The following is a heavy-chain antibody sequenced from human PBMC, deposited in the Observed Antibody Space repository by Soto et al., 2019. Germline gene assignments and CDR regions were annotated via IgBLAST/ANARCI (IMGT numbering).Heavy chain of an antibody. Sequence: QVQLVESGGGVVQPGRSLRLSCAASGFTFSSYGMHWVRQAPGKGLEWVAVIWYDGSNKYYADSVKGRFTISRDNSKNTLDLQTNSLRAEDTAVYYCARDRLPYSSSSMGFDYWGQGTLVTVSS. J-gene: IGHJ4*02. CDR3: ARDRLPYSSSSMGFDY. V-gene: IGHV3-33*01. CDR2: IWYDGSNK. CDR1: GFTFSSYG. D-gene: IGHD6-6*01.